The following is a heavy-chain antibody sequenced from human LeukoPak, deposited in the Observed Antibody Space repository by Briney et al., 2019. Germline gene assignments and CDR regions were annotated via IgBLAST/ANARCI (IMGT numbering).Heavy chain of an antibody. V-gene: IGHV3-23*01. Sequence: QSGGSLRLSCAASGFTFSSYAMGWVRQAPGEGLEWVSAISGSGGSTYYADSVKGRFTISRDNSKNTLYLQMNSLRAEDTAVYYCAKVRGYYYYYGMDVWGQGTTVTVSS. D-gene: IGHD3-10*01. CDR1: GFTFSSYA. J-gene: IGHJ6*02. CDR3: AKVRGYYYYYGMDV. CDR2: ISGSGGST.